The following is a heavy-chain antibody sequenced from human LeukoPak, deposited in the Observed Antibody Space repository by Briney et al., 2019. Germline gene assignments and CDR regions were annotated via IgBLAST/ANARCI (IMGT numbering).Heavy chain of an antibody. V-gene: IGHV4-59*08. CDR1: GGSISSYY. CDR2: IYYSGST. Sequence: KPSETLSLTCTVSGGSISSYYWSWIRQPPGKGLEWIGYIYYSGSTNYNPSLKSRVTISVDTSKNQFSLKLSSVTAADTAVYYCARRGIAAAYFDYWGQGTLVTVSS. D-gene: IGHD6-13*01. CDR3: ARRGIAAAYFDY. J-gene: IGHJ4*02.